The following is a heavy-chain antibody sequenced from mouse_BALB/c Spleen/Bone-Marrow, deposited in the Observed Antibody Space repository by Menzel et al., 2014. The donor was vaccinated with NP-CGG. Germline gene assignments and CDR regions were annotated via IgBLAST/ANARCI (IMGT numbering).Heavy chain of an antibody. D-gene: IGHD1-2*01. J-gene: IGHJ4*01. V-gene: IGHV1-67*01. CDR2: ISTYSGIT. Sequence: VKLVESGPELVRPGVSVRISCKGSGYTFTDYATHWVKQSHAKSLEWIGVISTYSGITNYNQKFKGKATMTVDKSSSTAYMELARLTSEDSAIYYCARRPTATRAMDCWGQGTSVTVSS. CDR3: ARRPTATRAMDC. CDR1: GYTFTDYA.